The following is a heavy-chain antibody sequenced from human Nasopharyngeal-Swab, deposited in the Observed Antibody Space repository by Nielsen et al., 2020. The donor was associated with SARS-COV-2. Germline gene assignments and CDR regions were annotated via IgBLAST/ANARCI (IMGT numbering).Heavy chain of an antibody. J-gene: IGHJ4*02. V-gene: IGHV3-30*03. CDR1: GFTFSSFG. D-gene: IGHD4-17*01. Sequence: GESLKISCAASGFTFSSFGMHWVRPAPGKGLEWVAFIAPDASNEYYGDSVKGRFSISRDSSKNTLYLQMDSLRGEDTAVYYCARDAPAHYGAFYWGRGTLVTVSS. CDR2: IAPDASNE. CDR3: ARDAPAHYGAFY.